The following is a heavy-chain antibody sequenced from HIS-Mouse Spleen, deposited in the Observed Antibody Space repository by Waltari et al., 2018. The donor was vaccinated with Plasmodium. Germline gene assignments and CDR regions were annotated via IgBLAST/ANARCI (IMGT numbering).Heavy chain of an antibody. CDR2: INHWGST. CDR1: GGSFSGYY. CDR3: ASSGSGSYYY. J-gene: IGHJ4*02. Sequence: QVQLQQWGAGLLKPSETLSLTCAVYGGSFSGYYWSWIRQPPGKGLEWIGEINHWGSTNYNPSLKSRVTISVDTSKNQFSLRLSSVTAADTAVYYCASSGSGSYYYWGQGTLVTVSS. V-gene: IGHV4-34*01. D-gene: IGHD3-10*01.